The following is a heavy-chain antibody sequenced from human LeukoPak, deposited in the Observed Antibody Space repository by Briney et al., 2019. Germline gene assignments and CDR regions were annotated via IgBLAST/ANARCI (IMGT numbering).Heavy chain of an antibody. CDR2: IWYDGSNK. CDR3: ARDQYCYDSSGQNY. V-gene: IGHV3-33*01. Sequence: GRSLRLSCAASGFTFSSYGMHWVRQAPGKGLEWVAVIWYDGSNKYYADSVKGRFTISRDNSKNTLYLQMNSLRAEDTAVYYCARDQYCYDSSGQNYWGQGTLVTVSS. D-gene: IGHD3-22*01. CDR1: GFTFSSYG. J-gene: IGHJ4*02.